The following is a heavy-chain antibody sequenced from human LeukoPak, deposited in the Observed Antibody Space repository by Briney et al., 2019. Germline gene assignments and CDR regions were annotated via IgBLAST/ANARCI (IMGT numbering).Heavy chain of an antibody. Sequence: SETLSLTCAAYGGSFSGYYWSWIRQPPGKGLEWIGEINHSGSTNYNPSLKSRVTISVDTSKNQFSLKLSSVTAADTAVYYCARIFSEIQHFDYWGQGTLVTV. CDR2: INHSGST. J-gene: IGHJ4*02. CDR3: ARIFSEIQHFDY. CDR1: GGSFSGYY. V-gene: IGHV4-34*01. D-gene: IGHD2-15*01.